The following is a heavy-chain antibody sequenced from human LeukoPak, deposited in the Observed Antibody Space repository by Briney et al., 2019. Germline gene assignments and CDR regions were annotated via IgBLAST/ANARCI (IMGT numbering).Heavy chain of an antibody. CDR2: IYHSGST. Sequence: KASETLSLTCAVSGGSISSGGYSWSWIRQPPGKGLEWIGYIYHSGSTYYNPSLNSRVTISVDRSKNQFSLKLSSVTAADTAVYYCARPSYISSWYYFDYWGQGTLVTVSS. CDR3: ARPSYISSWYYFDY. V-gene: IGHV4-30-2*01. D-gene: IGHD6-13*01. J-gene: IGHJ4*02. CDR1: GGSISSGGYS.